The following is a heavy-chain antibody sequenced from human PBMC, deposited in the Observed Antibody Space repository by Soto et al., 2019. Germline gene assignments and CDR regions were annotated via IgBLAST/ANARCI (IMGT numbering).Heavy chain of an antibody. J-gene: IGHJ6*02. CDR1: GGSFSGYY. V-gene: IGHV4-34*01. CDR3: ARVYRLGGFGELLYWGGYYYYGMDV. Sequence: QVQLQQWGAGLLKPSETLSLTCAVYGGSFSGYYWSWIRQPPGKGLEWIGEINHSGSTNYNPSLKGRVTISVDTSKNQFSLKLSSVTAADTAVYYCARVYRLGGFGELLYWGGYYYYGMDVWGQGTTVTVSS. D-gene: IGHD3-10*01. CDR2: INHSGST.